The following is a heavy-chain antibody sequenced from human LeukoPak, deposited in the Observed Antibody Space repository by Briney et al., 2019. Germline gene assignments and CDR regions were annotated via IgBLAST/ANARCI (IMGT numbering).Heavy chain of an antibody. Sequence: PSETLSLTCTVSGGSISSGDYYWSWIRQPPGKGLEWIGYIYYSGSTYYNPSLKSRVTISVDTSKNQFSLKLSSVTAADTAVYYCARDLLNEGNHLDYWGQGTLVPSPQ. D-gene: IGHD4-23*01. CDR1: GGSISSGDYY. CDR3: ARDLLNEGNHLDY. J-gene: IGHJ4*02. CDR2: IYYSGST. V-gene: IGHV4-30-4*01.